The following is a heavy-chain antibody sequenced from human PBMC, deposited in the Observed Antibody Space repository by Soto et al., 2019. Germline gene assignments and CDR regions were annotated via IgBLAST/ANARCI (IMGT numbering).Heavy chain of an antibody. D-gene: IGHD6-19*01. CDR1: GLTFSSYE. Sequence: GGSLRLSCAASGLTFSSYEMNWVRQAPGKGLEWVSYISSSGSTIYYADSVKGRFTISRDNAKNSLYLQMNSLRAEDTAVYYCTIDQGSGWSPKWFDPWGQGTLVTVPS. CDR2: ISSSGSTI. V-gene: IGHV3-48*03. CDR3: TIDQGSGWSPKWFDP. J-gene: IGHJ5*02.